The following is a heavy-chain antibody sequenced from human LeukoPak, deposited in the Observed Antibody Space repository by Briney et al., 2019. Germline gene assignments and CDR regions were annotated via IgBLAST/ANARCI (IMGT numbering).Heavy chain of an antibody. D-gene: IGHD6-6*01. CDR2: ISSSGSTI. V-gene: IGHV3-48*03. J-gene: IGHJ3*02. CDR1: GFSFSSYP. Sequence: AGGSLRLSCAASGFSFSSYPMNWVRQAPGKGLEWVSYISSSGSTIYYADSVKGRFTISRDNAKNSLYLQMNSLRAEDTAVYYCARTSIAARNDAFDIWGQGTMVTVSS. CDR3: ARTSIAARNDAFDI.